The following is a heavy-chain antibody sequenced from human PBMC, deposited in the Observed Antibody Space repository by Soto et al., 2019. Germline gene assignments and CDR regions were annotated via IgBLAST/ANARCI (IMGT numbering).Heavy chain of an antibody. CDR1: GYTFSDYY. Sequence: QVQLVESGGDLVKPGGSLRLSCAASGYTFSDYYLSWIRQAPGKGLEWISYIDTSSTKIYHADSVRGRFTISRDNGKNSLFLEMNNLRVEDTAVYFCASHYDLWTGYLSPVDYWGRGTLVTVSP. CDR3: ASHYDLWTGYLSPVDY. V-gene: IGHV3-11*01. CDR2: IDTSSTKI. D-gene: IGHD3-3*01. J-gene: IGHJ4*02.